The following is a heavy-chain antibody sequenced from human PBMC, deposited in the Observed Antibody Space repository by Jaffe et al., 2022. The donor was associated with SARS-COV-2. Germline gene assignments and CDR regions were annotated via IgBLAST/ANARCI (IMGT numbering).Heavy chain of an antibody. D-gene: IGHD4-4*01. J-gene: IGHJ6*02. CDR2: ISSSSSTI. CDR1: GFTFSSYS. Sequence: EVQLVESGGGLVQPGGSLRLSCAASGFTFSSYSMNWVRQAPGKGLEWVSYISSSSSTIYYADSVKGRFTISRDNAKNSLYLQMNSLRDEDTAVYYCARDRAVTDYYYYGMDVWGQGTTVTVSS. V-gene: IGHV3-48*02. CDR3: ARDRAVTDYYYYGMDV.